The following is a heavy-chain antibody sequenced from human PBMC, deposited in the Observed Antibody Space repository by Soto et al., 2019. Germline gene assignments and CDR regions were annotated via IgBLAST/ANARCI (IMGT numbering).Heavy chain of an antibody. CDR3: ATEVEYCSGGSCYSNGLFDY. CDR2: FDPEDGET. V-gene: IGHV1-24*01. Sequence: ASVKVSCKVSGYTLTELSMHWVRQAPGKGLEWMGGFDPEDGETIYAQKFQGRVTMTEDTSTDTAYMELSSLRSEDTAVYYCATEVEYCSGGSCYSNGLFDYGGQGTLVTVSS. D-gene: IGHD2-15*01. J-gene: IGHJ4*02. CDR1: GYTLTELS.